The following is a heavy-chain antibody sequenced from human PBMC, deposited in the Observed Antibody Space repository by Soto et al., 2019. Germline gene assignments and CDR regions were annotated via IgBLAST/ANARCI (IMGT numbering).Heavy chain of an antibody. J-gene: IGHJ6*02. Sequence: QLQLQESGSGLVRPSQTLSLTCAVSGASISSGGYSWSWIRQPPGKGLEWIGYISHSGSTYYNPPHKSRVTLSVDRYRSQFSLNLRSLTAADTAVYYCAAWGRYYYGMDVWGQGTTVTVSS. D-gene: IGHD3-16*01. CDR1: GASISSGGYS. V-gene: IGHV4-30-2*01. CDR2: ISHSGST. CDR3: AAWGRYYYGMDV.